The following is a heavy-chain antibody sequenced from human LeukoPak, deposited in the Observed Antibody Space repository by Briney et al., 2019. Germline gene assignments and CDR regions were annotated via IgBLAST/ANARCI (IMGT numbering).Heavy chain of an antibody. CDR2: INPSSGST. J-gene: IGHJ4*02. CDR1: GYTFTSYY. V-gene: IGHV1-46*01. CDR3: AKELSPSGNYDC. Sequence: ASVKVSCKASGYTFTSYYMHWVRQAPGQGVEWMGIINPSSGSTNYAQKFQGRVTMTRDTSTSTVYMELSSLRSEDTAVYYCAKELSPSGNYDCWGQGTLVTVSS. D-gene: IGHD1-26*01.